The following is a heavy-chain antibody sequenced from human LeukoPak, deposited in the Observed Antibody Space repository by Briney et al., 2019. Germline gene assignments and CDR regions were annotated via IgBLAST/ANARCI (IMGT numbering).Heavy chain of an antibody. CDR2: ISGSGVGT. CDR3: AGDVSGGGVGNADY. V-gene: IGHV3-23*01. Sequence: PGGSLRLSCAASGFTFSSYAMTWVRQALGKGLEWVSGISGSGVGTYYADSVKGRFTISRDNSKNTLYLQMNSLRAEDTAVYYCAGDVSGGGVGNADYWGQGTLVTVSS. J-gene: IGHJ4*02. CDR1: GFTFSSYA. D-gene: IGHD3-16*01.